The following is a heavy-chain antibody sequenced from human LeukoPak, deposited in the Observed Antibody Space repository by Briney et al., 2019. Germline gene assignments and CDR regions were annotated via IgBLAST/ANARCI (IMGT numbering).Heavy chain of an antibody. CDR2: ISYDGSNK. V-gene: IGHV3-30*18. Sequence: PGESLRLSCAASGFTFSSYGMHWVRQAPGKGLEWVAVISYDGSNKYYADSVKGRFTISRDNSKNTLYLQMNSLRAEGTAVYYCAKDRGRHDYGDYDYWGQGTLVTVSS. J-gene: IGHJ4*02. CDR1: GFTFSSYG. D-gene: IGHD4-17*01. CDR3: AKDRGRHDYGDYDY.